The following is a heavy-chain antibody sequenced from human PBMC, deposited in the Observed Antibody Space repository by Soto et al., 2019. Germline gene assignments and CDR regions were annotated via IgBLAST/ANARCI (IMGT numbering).Heavy chain of an antibody. D-gene: IGHD1-26*01. V-gene: IGHV3-11*01. CDR2: MTRSGSSS. CDR3: ARELSGNYFAFDL. Sequence: QVQLVESGGDLDKHGGSLRLSCAASGFTFSDHYMSWIRQAPGKGLEWISYMTRSGSSSSYADSVKGRFTISRDNAKNSLYLQMNSLRGDDTAVYYCARELSGNYFAFDLLGQGTMVTVSS. CDR1: GFTFSDHY. J-gene: IGHJ3*01.